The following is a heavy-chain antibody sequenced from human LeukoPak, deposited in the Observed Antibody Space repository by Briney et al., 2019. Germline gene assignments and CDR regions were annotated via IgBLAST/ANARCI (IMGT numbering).Heavy chain of an antibody. Sequence: PSETLSLTCAVYGGSFSGYYWSWIRQPPGKGLEWIGYIYYSGSTYYNPSLKSRVTISVDTSKNQFSLKLSSVTAADTAVCYCAREYSSSWQQAHYGMDVWGQGTTVTVSS. CDR2: IYYSGST. V-gene: IGHV4-34*09. D-gene: IGHD6-13*01. CDR3: AREYSSSWQQAHYGMDV. CDR1: GGSFSGYY. J-gene: IGHJ6*02.